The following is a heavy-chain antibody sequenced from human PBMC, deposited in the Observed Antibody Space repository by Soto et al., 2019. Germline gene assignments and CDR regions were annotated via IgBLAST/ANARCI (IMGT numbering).Heavy chain of an antibody. CDR2: IWSDGTKE. CDR3: ANGGTEYFLH. J-gene: IGHJ1*01. V-gene: IGHV3-33*06. Sequence: QVQLVESGGGVVQPGRSLRLSCAASGFAFSSYGMHWVRQAPGNGLEWVAVIWSDGTKEYYADSVKGRFAISRDNSKNTLYLQMNSLRAEDTAVYYCANGGTEYFLHWGQGTLVTVSS. CDR1: GFAFSSYG.